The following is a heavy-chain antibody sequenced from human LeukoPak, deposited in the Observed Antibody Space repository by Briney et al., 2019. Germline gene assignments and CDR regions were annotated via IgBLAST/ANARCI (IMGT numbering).Heavy chain of an antibody. J-gene: IGHJ5*02. CDR1: GYTFTSYD. CDR2: INPNSGGT. CDR3: ARDSAPLYNWFDP. Sequence: ASVKVSCKASGYTFTSYDINWVRQATGQGLEWMGWINPNSGGTNYAQKFQGRVTMTRDTSISTAYMELSRLRSDDTAVYYCARDSAPLYNWFDPWGQGTLVTVSS. V-gene: IGHV1-2*02.